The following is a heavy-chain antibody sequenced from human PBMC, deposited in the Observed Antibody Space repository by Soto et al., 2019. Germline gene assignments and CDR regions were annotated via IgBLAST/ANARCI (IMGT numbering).Heavy chain of an antibody. J-gene: IGHJ4*02. V-gene: IGHV3-7*04. CDR2: IKEDGSDK. CDR3: ARGGRSDSHVIFPKDY. D-gene: IGHD3-22*01. CDR1: GFTFSSYW. Sequence: GGSLRLSCAASGFTFSSYWMSWVRHAPGKRLEWVSNIKEDGSDKDYLDSVKGRFTISRDNTKNSLFLQMNSLRAEDTAVYYCARGGRSDSHVIFPKDYWGQGTLVTVSS.